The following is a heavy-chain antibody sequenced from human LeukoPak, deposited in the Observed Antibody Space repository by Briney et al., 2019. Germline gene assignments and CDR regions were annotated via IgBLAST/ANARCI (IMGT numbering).Heavy chain of an antibody. CDR3: TRDPPSSGWSFDY. Sequence: GGSLRLSCAASGFTFSSYSLNWVRQAPGKGLEWVSYIRSSHSLIYYADSVKGRFTISRDNSKNTVDLRMNSLRAEDTAVYYCTRDPPSSGWSFDYWGQGTLVTVSS. J-gene: IGHJ4*02. V-gene: IGHV3-48*01. D-gene: IGHD6-19*01. CDR1: GFTFSSYS. CDR2: IRSSHSLI.